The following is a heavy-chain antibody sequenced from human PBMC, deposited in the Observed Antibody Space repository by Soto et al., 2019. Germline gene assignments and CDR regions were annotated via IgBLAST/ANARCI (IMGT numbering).Heavy chain of an antibody. CDR1: GLTFSSYS. CDR3: VVARPNYYYYMDV. J-gene: IGHJ6*03. D-gene: IGHD6-6*01. CDR2: ISSSSSTI. V-gene: IGHV3-48*01. Sequence: EVQLVESGGGLVQPGGSLRLSCAASGLTFSSYSMNWVRQAPGKGLEWVSYISSSSSTIYYADYVKGRFTISRDNAKNSLYLQMDSLRAEDTAVYYCVVARPNYYYYMDVWGKGTTVTVSS.